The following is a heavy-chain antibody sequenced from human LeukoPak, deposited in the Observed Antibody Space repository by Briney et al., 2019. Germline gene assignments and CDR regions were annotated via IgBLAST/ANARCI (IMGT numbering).Heavy chain of an antibody. J-gene: IGHJ4*02. V-gene: IGHV4-31*03. D-gene: IGHD6-13*01. CDR1: GGSISSGGYY. CDR2: IYYSGST. CDR3: ARAAAAGTRY. Sequence: SETLSLTRTVSGGSISSGGYYWSWIRQHPGKGLEWIGYIYYSGSTYYNPSLRSRVTISVDTSKNQFSLKLSSVTAADTAVYYCARAAAAGTRYWGQGTLVTVSS.